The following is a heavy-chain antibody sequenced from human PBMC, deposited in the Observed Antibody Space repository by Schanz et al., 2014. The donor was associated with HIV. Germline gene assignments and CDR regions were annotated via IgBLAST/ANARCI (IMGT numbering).Heavy chain of an antibody. J-gene: IGHJ4*02. V-gene: IGHV3-33*01. CDR2: IWYDGTNI. CDR1: GFTFRNFG. D-gene: IGHD3-3*01. CDR3: TTRRVLGVVQDF. Sequence: VQLLESGGGLVQPGGSLRLSCAASGFTFRNFGMHWVRQAPGKGLEWVAVIWYDGTNIDYADSVKGRFTISRDNSKNTLYLQMNSLKTEDTAVYFCTTRRVLGVVQDFWGRGTLVTVSS.